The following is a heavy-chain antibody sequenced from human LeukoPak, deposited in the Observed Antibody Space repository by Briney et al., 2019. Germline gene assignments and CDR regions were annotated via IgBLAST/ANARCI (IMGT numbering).Heavy chain of an antibody. J-gene: IGHJ4*02. CDR3: ARGQEMATILAYYFDY. CDR1: GGSISSGGYY. Sequence: SETLSLTCTVSGGSISSGGYYWSWIRQHPGKGLEWIGYIYYSGSTYYNPSLKSRVTISVDTSKNQFSLKLSSVTAADTAMYYCARGQEMATILAYYFDYWGQGTLVTVSS. V-gene: IGHV4-31*03. D-gene: IGHD5-24*01. CDR2: IYYSGST.